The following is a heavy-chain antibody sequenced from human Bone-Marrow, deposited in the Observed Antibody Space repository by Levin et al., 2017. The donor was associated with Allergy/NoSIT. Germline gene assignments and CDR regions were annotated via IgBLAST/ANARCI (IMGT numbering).Heavy chain of an antibody. CDR2: IFPGDSDT. Sequence: GESLKISCKGSGYRFPSSWIAWVRQMPGKGLEWMGTIFPGDSDTRYSPSFEGQVTISADKSSGTAYLQCSSLRASDTAVYYCARLDGSSVSYFDSWGQGTLVTVSS. CDR1: GYRFPSSW. CDR3: ARLDGSSVSYFDS. D-gene: IGHD2-15*01. J-gene: IGHJ4*02. V-gene: IGHV5-51*01.